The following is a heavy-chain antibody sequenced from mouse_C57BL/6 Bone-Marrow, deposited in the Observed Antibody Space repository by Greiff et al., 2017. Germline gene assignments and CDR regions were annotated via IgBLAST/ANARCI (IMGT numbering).Heavy chain of an antibody. CDR3: ARYDYEFYAMDY. D-gene: IGHD2-4*01. Sequence: VQLQQSGPVLVKPGASVKMSCKASGYTFTDYYMTWVKQSHGKSLEWIGVINPYNGGTSYNQKFKGKATLTVSKSSSTAYMELNSLTSEDSAVYYCARYDYEFYAMDYWGQGTSVTVSS. V-gene: IGHV1-19*01. CDR1: GYTFTDYY. J-gene: IGHJ4*01. CDR2: INPYNGGT.